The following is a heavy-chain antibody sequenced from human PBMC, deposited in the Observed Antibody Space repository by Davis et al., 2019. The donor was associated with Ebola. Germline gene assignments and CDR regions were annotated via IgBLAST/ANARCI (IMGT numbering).Heavy chain of an antibody. V-gene: IGHV3-11*01. CDR1: GFTVSTNY. D-gene: IGHD4-11*01. CDR2: ISSSGSTI. CDR3: ARDLTTVTTLVDY. J-gene: IGHJ4*02. Sequence: GESLKISCAASGFTVSTNYMSWIRQAPGKGLEWVSYISSSGSTIYYADSVKGRFTISRDNAKNSLYLQMNSLRAEDTAVYYCARDLTTVTTLVDYWGQGTLVTVSS.